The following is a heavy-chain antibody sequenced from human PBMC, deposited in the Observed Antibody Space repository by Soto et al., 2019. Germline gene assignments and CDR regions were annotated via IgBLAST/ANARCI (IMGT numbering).Heavy chain of an antibody. CDR1: GGTFSSYT. CDR2: IIPILGIA. Sequence: QVQLVQSGAEVKKPGSSVKVSCKASGGTFSSYTISWVRQAPGQGLEWMGRIIPILGIANYAQKFQGRVTITAAKFTSTADMELSSLRTADTDVYYCARGDNGFDPWGQGPLVTVSA. V-gene: IGHV1-69*02. J-gene: IGHJ5*02. CDR3: ARGDNGFDP.